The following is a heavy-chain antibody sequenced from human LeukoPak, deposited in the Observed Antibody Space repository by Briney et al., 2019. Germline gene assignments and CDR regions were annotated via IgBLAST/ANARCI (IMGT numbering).Heavy chain of an antibody. CDR2: IYSGGST. D-gene: IGHD4-17*01. CDR3: ARDGGAHTVSWDY. Sequence: PGGSLRLSCAASGFTVSSNYMSWVRQAPGKGLEWVSVIYSGGSTYYADSVKGRFTISRDNSKNTLYPQMNSLRAEDTAVYYCARDGGAHTVSWDYWGQGTLVTVSS. J-gene: IGHJ4*02. CDR1: GFTVSSNY. V-gene: IGHV3-53*01.